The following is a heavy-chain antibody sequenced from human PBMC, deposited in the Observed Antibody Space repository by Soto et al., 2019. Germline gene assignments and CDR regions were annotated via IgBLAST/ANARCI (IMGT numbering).Heavy chain of an antibody. CDR2: IYYSGST. CDR1: GGSISSSSYY. V-gene: IGHV4-39*01. CDR3: AIHPGYAILNGYYHPQYYYYGRDV. D-gene: IGHD3-9*01. Sequence: SETLSLTCTVSGGSISSSSYYWGWIRQPPGKGLEWIGSIYYSGSTYYNPSHKSRVTISVDTSKNQFSLKLSSVTAAGTAVYYCAIHPGYAILNGYYHPQYYYYGRDVWGQGTTVTVS. J-gene: IGHJ6*02.